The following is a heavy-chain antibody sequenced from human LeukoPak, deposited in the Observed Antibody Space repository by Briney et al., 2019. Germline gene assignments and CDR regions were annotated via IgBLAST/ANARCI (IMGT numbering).Heavy chain of an antibody. J-gene: IGHJ6*03. Sequence: SETLSLTCSLSGGSISSGSYCWGWIRQPPGKGLEWIGTICYSGTAYYNPSLKSRVTISVGTSKNQFSLKLSSVTAADTAVYSCARQWGYTSGYTYYFYYMDVWGKGTTVTVSS. CDR2: ICYSGTA. D-gene: IGHD5-18*01. CDR3: ARQWGYTSGYTYYFYYMDV. V-gene: IGHV4-39*01. CDR1: GGSISSGSYC.